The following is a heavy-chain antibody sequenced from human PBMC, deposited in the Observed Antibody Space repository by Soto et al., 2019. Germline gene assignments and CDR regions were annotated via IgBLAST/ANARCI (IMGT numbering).Heavy chain of an antibody. Sequence: GGSLRLSCAASGFTFSSYSMSWVRQAPGKGLEWVSAISGSGGSTYYADSVKGRFTISRDNSKNTLYLQMNSLRADDTAVYYCAKVMVKNWFDPWGQGTLVTVSS. CDR2: ISGSGGST. V-gene: IGHV3-23*01. CDR1: GFTFSSYS. J-gene: IGHJ5*02. CDR3: AKVMVKNWFDP. D-gene: IGHD5-18*01.